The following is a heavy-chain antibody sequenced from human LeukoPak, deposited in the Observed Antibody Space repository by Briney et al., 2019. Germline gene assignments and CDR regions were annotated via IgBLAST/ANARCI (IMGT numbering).Heavy chain of an antibody. V-gene: IGHV3-21*01. D-gene: IGHD2-15*01. CDR2: ISSSSSYI. CDR3: ARDGAGYCSGGSCFLSYYYYYMDV. CDR1: GFTFSTYS. J-gene: IGHJ6*03. Sequence: GGSLRLSCAASGFTFSTYSMNWVRQAPGKGLEWVSSISSSSSYIYYADSVKGRFTISRDNAKNSLYLQTNSLGAEDTAVYYCARDGAGYCSGGSCFLSYYYYYMDVWGKGTTVTVSS.